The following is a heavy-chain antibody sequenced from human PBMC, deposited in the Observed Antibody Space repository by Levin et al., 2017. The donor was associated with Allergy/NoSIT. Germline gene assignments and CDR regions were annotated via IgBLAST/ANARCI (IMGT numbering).Heavy chain of an antibody. CDR1: GYTFTSYY. CDR3: ARDSRIKEYSSSSTFDY. J-gene: IGHJ4*02. D-gene: IGHD6-6*01. Sequence: ASVKVSCKASGYTFTSYYMHWVRQAPGQGLEWMGIINPSGGSTSYAQKFQGRVTMTRDTSTSTVYMELSSLRSEDTAVYYCARDSRIKEYSSSSTFDYWGQGTLVTVSS. CDR2: INPSGGST. V-gene: IGHV1-46*01.